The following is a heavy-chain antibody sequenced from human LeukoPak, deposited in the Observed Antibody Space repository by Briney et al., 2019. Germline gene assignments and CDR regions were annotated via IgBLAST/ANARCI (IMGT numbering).Heavy chain of an antibody. V-gene: IGHV4-59*01. D-gene: IGHD3-22*01. CDR3: ARGTYYYDSSGYYPSY. CDR1: GGSISSYY. J-gene: IGHJ4*02. CDR2: IYYSGST. Sequence: SETLSLTCTVSGGSISSYYWSWIRQPPGKGLEWIGYIYYSGSTNYNPSLKSRVTISVDTSKDQLSLKLSSVTAADTAVYYCARGTYYYDSSGYYPSYWGQGTLVTVSS.